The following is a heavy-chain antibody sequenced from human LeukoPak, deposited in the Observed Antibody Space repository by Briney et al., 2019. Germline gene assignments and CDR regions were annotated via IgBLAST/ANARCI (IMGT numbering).Heavy chain of an antibody. J-gene: IGHJ6*03. CDR1: GFTVSSNY. V-gene: IGHV3-66*01. Sequence: GGSLRLSCAASGFTVSSNYMSWVRQAPGKGLEWVSVIYSGGSTYYADSVKGRFTISRDNSKNTLYLQMNSLRAEDTAVYYCARISASSGWYGYYYYYMDVWGKGTTVTISS. CDR2: IYSGGST. CDR3: ARISASSGWYGYYYYYMDV. D-gene: IGHD6-19*01.